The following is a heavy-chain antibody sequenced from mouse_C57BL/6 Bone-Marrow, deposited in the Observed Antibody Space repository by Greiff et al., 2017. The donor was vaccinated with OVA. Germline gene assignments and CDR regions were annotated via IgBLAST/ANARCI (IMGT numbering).Heavy chain of an antibody. CDR2: IYPGSGST. D-gene: IGHD2-3*01. V-gene: IGHV1-55*01. J-gene: IGHJ3*01. CDR3: ARCPDGYYPPWFAY. CDR1: GYTFTSYW. Sequence: QVQLQQPGAELVKPGASVKMSCKASGYTFTSYWITWVKQRPGQGLEWIGDIYPGSGSTNYNEKFKSKATLTVDTSSSTAYMQLSSLTSEDSAVYYCARCPDGYYPPWFAYRGQGTLVTVSA.